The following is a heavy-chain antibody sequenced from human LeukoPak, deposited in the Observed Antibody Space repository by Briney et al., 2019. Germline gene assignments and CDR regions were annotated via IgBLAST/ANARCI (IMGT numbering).Heavy chain of an antibody. CDR3: AKDARPINWNDWFDP. Sequence: PGGSVRRSCAASGFTFSSYGMHWVRQAPGKGLEWVAFIRYDGSNKYYADSVKGRFTISRDNSKNTLYLQMNSLRAEDTAVYYCAKDARPINWNDWFDPWGQGTLVTVSS. J-gene: IGHJ5*02. CDR2: IRYDGSNK. CDR1: GFTFSSYG. V-gene: IGHV3-30*02. D-gene: IGHD1-20*01.